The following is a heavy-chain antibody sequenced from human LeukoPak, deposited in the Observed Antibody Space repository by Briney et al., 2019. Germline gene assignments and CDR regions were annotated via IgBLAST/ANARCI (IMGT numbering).Heavy chain of an antibody. CDR1: GYSISSGYY. CDR3: ARVRYNYGDSDY. CDR2: IYHNGNT. J-gene: IGHJ4*02. Sequence: SETLSLTCAGSGYSISSGYYWGWIRQPPGKGLEWIGTIYHNGNTYYNPSLKSRVTISVDTPKNQFSLKLSSVTAADTAVYYCARVRYNYGDSDYWGQGTLVTVSS. V-gene: IGHV4-38-2*01. D-gene: IGHD5-18*01.